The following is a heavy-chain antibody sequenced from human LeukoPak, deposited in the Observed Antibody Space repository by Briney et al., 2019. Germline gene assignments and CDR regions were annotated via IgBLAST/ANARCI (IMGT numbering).Heavy chain of an antibody. Sequence: QPGGSLRLSCAASGFTFSGYVMNWVRKAPGQGLEWVSYISSSGNAIYYADSVKGRFTISRDNAKNSLYLQMNSLRAEDTAVYYCARIGYGVSFDYWGQGTLVTVSS. D-gene: IGHD4/OR15-4a*01. V-gene: IGHV3-48*03. CDR2: ISSSGNAI. CDR3: ARIGYGVSFDY. J-gene: IGHJ4*02. CDR1: GFTFSGYV.